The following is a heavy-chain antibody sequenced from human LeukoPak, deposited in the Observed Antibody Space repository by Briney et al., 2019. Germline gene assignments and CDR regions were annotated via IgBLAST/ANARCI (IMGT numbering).Heavy chain of an antibody. CDR2: IIPIFGTA. CDR3: ARGLLGIYYYYYMDV. CDR1: GGTFSSYA. D-gene: IGHD1-26*01. Sequence: SVKVSCKASGGTFSSYAISWVRQAPGQGLEWMGGIIPIFGTANYAQKFQGRVTITTDESTSTAYMELSSLRSEDTAVYYCARGLLGIYYYYYMDVWGRGTTVTVSS. V-gene: IGHV1-69*05. J-gene: IGHJ6*03.